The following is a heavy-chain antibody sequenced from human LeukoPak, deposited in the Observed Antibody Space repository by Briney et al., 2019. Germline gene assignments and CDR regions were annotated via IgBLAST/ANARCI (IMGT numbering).Heavy chain of an antibody. J-gene: IGHJ4*02. CDR3: AEDRGSWGFWDY. CDR1: GFTFSSYA. D-gene: IGHD3-10*01. V-gene: IGHV3-23*01. CDR2: ISGSGGST. Sequence: GGSLRLSCAASGFTFSSYAMSWVRQAPGKGLEWVSAISGSGGSTYYADSVKGRFTISRDNSKNTLYLQMNSLRAEDTAVYYCAEDRGSWGFWDYWGQGTLVTVSS.